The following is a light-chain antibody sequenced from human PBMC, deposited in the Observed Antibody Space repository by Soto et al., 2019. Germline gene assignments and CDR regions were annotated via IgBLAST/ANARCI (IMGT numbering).Light chain of an antibody. J-gene: IGKJ4*01. CDR3: QQRSKWLT. V-gene: IGKV3-11*01. Sequence: EIVLTQSPATLSLSPGERATLSCRASQSVSSYLAWYQQKPVQAPRLLIYDASNSATGIPARFSGSGSGTDFALTISRLETEDFAVYYCQQRSKWLTFGGGTKVEIK. CDR1: QSVSSY. CDR2: DAS.